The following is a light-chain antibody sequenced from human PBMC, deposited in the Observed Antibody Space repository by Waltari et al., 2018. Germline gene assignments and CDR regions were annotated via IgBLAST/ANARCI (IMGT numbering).Light chain of an antibody. CDR3: QSAESSGTYYV. J-gene: IGLJ1*01. CDR2: KDT. CDR1: ALPQKY. Sequence: SYELTQPPSVSVSPGQTARIPCSGDALPQKYAYWFQHKPGQAPGLVIYKDTERPSGIPERSSGTSSGTTVTLTISGVQAEDEADYYCQSAESSGTYYVFGNGTKVTVL. V-gene: IGLV3-25*03.